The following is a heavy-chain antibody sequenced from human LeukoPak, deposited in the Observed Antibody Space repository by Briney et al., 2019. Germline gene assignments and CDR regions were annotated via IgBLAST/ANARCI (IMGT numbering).Heavy chain of an antibody. V-gene: IGHV3-23*01. CDR2: ISNGKT. J-gene: IGHJ5*02. D-gene: IGHD2-15*01. CDR1: GFPFSSHA. CDR3: VREAGYCAPVCVKTNWFDP. Sequence: GGSLRLSCAASGFPFSSHAMSWVRQPPGKGLEWVAAISNGKTYYADSVRGRFAISRDDSANTVYLHMNSLRDEDTALYHCVREAGYCAPVCVKTNWFDPWGQGTLVTVSS.